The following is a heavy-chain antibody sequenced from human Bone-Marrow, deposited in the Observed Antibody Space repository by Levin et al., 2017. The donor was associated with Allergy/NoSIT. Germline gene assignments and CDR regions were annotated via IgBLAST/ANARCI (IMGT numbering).Heavy chain of an antibody. Sequence: ASVKVSCKASGYTFTGYYMHWVRQAPGQGLEWMGRINPNSGGTNYAQKFQGRVTMTRDTSISTAYMELSRLRSDDTAVYYCARVCPTVTQYFDYWGQGTLVTVSS. CDR1: GYTFTGYY. V-gene: IGHV1-2*06. J-gene: IGHJ4*02. CDR2: INPNSGGT. CDR3: ARVCPTVTQYFDY. D-gene: IGHD4-17*01.